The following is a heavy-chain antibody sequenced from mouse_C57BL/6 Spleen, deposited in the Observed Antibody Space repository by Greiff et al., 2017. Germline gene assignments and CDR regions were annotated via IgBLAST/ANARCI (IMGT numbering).Heavy chain of an antibody. J-gene: IGHJ3*01. D-gene: IGHD1-1*01. V-gene: IGHV14-1*01. CDR2: IDPEDGDT. CDR3: TAYDGSSYGFAY. Sequence: VQLQQSGAELVRPGASVKLSCTASGFNIKDYYMHWVKQRPEQGLEWIGRIDPEDGDTEYAAKFQGKATMTADTSSNTAYLQLSSLTSEDTAVYYCTAYDGSSYGFAYWGQGTLVTVAA. CDR1: GFNIKDYY.